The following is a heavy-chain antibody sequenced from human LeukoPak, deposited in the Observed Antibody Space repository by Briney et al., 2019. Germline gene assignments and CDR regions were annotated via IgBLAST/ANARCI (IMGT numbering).Heavy chain of an antibody. J-gene: IGHJ3*02. CDR3: AKRWELRRGAFDI. V-gene: IGHV3-23*01. CDR1: GFTFSSYA. CDR2: ISGSGGST. D-gene: IGHD1-26*01. Sequence: GGSLRLSCAASGFTFSSYAMSWVRQAPWKGLEWVSAISGSGGSTYYADSVKGRFTISRDNSKNTLYLQMNSLRAEDTAVYYCAKRWELRRGAFDIWGQGTMVTVSS.